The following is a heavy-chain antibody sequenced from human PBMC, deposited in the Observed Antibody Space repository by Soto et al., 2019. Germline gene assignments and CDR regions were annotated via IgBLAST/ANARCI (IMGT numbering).Heavy chain of an antibody. V-gene: IGHV3-23*01. CDR2: ISGSGGST. Sequence: GGSLRLSCAASGFTFSSYAMSWVRQAPGKGLEWVSAISGSGGSTYYADSVKGRFTISRDNSKKTLYLQMNSLRAEDTAVYYCAKGEDYYDSSGPPSAFDIWGQGTMVTVSS. CDR1: GFTFSSYA. D-gene: IGHD3-22*01. J-gene: IGHJ3*02. CDR3: AKGEDYYDSSGPPSAFDI.